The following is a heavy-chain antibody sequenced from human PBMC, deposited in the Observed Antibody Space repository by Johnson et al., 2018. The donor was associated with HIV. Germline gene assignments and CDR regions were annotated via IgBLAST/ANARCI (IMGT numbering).Heavy chain of an antibody. Sequence: MQLVESGGGVVQPGRSLRLSCIASGFTFSSYGMHWVRQAPGKGLEWVSYISSSGSTIYYADSVKGRFTISRDNGKNSLYLQMNSLRAEDTALYYCAKDGYSYVFDAFDIWGQGTMVTVSS. CDR2: ISSSGSTI. V-gene: IGHV3-48*04. CDR1: GFTFSSYG. CDR3: AKDGYSYVFDAFDI. D-gene: IGHD5-18*01. J-gene: IGHJ3*02.